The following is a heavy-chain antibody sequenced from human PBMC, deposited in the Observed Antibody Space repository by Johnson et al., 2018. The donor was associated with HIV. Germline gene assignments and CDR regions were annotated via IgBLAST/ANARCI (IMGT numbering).Heavy chain of an antibody. CDR2: ISSSGSTI. Sequence: QMLLVESGGGLVKPGGSLRLSCEASGFTFNEYDMSWVRQAPGKGLEWVSYISSSGSTIYYADSVKGRFTISRDNAKNSLYLQMNSLRAEDTAVYYCARATVESAFDIWGQGTMCTVSS. J-gene: IGHJ3*02. V-gene: IGHV3-11*04. CDR1: GFTFNEYD. CDR3: ARATVESAFDI. D-gene: IGHD4-23*01.